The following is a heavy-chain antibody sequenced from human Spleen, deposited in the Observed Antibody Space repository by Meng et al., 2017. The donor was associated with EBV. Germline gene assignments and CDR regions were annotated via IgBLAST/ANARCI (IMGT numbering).Heavy chain of an antibody. CDR3: ASESGRGFTPDY. V-gene: IGHV1-69*01. J-gene: IGHJ4*02. CDR1: GGTFRRES. CDR2: LIPMVGAP. D-gene: IGHD3-10*01. Sequence: QGEVVEAGAGVKKPGSSVKVSCRASGGTFRRESVSLVRQAPGQGLEWMGGLIPMVGAPHYAQKFQGRVTIIADESTSTHSMELNSLISEDTALYYCASESGRGFTPDYCGQGTLVTVSS.